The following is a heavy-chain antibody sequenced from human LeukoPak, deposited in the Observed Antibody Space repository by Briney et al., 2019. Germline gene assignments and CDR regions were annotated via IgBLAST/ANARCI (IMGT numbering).Heavy chain of an antibody. V-gene: IGHV3-48*01. Sequence: GGSLRLSCAASGFIFSSYSMNWVRQAPGKGLEWVSYISSSSSTIYYADSVKGRFTISRDNAKNSLYLQMNSLRGEDTAVYYCGREIQAPGKTLEYWGQGTLATVSS. CDR3: GREIQAPGKTLEY. J-gene: IGHJ4*02. CDR2: ISSSSSTI. CDR1: GFIFSSYS.